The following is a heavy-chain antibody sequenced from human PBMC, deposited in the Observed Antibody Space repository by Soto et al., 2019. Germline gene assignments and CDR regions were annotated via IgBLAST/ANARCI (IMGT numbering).Heavy chain of an antibody. CDR2: INTNGGST. J-gene: IGHJ4*02. CDR1: GFTFSNHA. Sequence: PGVSLRLSCAASGFTFSNHAMHWVRQAPGKGLECISTINTNGGSTYYADSVKGRFTISRDNSKNTLYLQMGSLRADDMAIYYCARGGGGAALADFDYWGQGALVTVSS. D-gene: IGHD3-16*01. CDR3: ARGGGGAALADFDY. V-gene: IGHV3-64*02.